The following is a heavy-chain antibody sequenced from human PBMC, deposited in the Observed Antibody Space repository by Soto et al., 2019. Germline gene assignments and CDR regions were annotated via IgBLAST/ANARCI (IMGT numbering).Heavy chain of an antibody. D-gene: IGHD3-10*01. Sequence: GGSLRLSCAASGFTFSNYAMSWVRQTPGKGLEWVSAISGSGSSTYYADSVRGRFTISRDNAKNSLYLQMNSLRDEDTAVYYCARGGGFFDYWGQGTLVTVSS. CDR2: ISGSGSST. V-gene: IGHV3-23*01. CDR1: GFTFSNYA. CDR3: ARGGGFFDY. J-gene: IGHJ4*02.